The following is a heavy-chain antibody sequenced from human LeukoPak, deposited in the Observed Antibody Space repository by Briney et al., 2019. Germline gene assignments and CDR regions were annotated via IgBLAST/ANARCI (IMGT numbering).Heavy chain of an antibody. D-gene: IGHD3-10*01. CDR3: ARDSGDHTAAFDI. Sequence: GGSLRLSCAASGFTFSSYAMHWVRQAPGKGLEWVAVISYDGSNKYYADSVKGRFTISRDNSKNTLYLQMNSLRAEDTAMYYCARDSGDHTAAFDIWGQGTMVTVSS. CDR1: GFTFSSYA. V-gene: IGHV3-30*04. J-gene: IGHJ3*02. CDR2: ISYDGSNK.